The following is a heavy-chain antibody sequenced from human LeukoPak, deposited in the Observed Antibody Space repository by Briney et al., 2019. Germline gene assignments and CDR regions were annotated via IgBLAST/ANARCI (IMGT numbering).Heavy chain of an antibody. CDR3: ARVSPLVGARSIDY. CDR1: GYIFTGYY. D-gene: IGHD1-26*01. Sequence: ASVKVSCKASGYIFTGYYMHWVRQAPGQGLEWMGWINPNSGGTNYAQKFQGRVTMTRDTSISTAYMELSRLRSDDTAVYYCARVSPLVGARSIDYWGQGTLVTVSS. CDR2: INPNSGGT. V-gene: IGHV1-2*02. J-gene: IGHJ4*02.